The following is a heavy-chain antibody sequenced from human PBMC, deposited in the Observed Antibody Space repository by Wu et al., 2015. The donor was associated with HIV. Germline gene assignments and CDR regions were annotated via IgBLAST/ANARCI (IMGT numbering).Heavy chain of an antibody. J-gene: IGHJ4*02. V-gene: IGHV1-2*02. CDR1: GYNFIDYY. D-gene: IGHD5-18*01. Sequence: QVQLVQSGAEVKKPGASVKVSCKAFGYNFIDYYIHWVRQAPGQGLEWMGWITPNRGGTKYAQKFQGRVTMTRDTSISTVYMEVAGLRSDDTAVYYCATGYSLDYWGQGTLVTVSS. CDR3: ATGYSLDY. CDR2: ITPNRGGT.